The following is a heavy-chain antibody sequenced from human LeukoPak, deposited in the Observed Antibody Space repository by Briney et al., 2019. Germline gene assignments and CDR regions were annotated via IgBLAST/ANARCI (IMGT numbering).Heavy chain of an antibody. D-gene: IGHD3-10*01. Sequence: GGSLRLSCAASGFTFSNARMSWVRQAPGKGLEWVGRIKSKTDGGTTDYAVPVKGRFTISRDDSKNTLYLQMNSLKTEDTAVYYCTTELWYYYGPGSQINLDYWGQGTLVTVSS. CDR1: GFTFSNAR. CDR2: IKSKTDGGTT. J-gene: IGHJ4*02. CDR3: TTELWYYYGPGSQINLDY. V-gene: IGHV3-15*01.